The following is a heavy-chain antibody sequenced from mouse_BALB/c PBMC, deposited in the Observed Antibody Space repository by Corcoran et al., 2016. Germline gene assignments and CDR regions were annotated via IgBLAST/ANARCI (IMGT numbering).Heavy chain of an antibody. CDR1: GFSLSTSGMG. Sequence: QVTQNESGPGILRPSQTLSLNCSVSGFSLSTSGMGVSWIRQPSGKGLEWLAHIYWDDDKRYNPSLKSRLTISKDTSRNQVFLKITSVDTADTAPYYCARRGYGNSYFDYWGQGTTLTVSS. D-gene: IGHD2-1*01. V-gene: IGHV8-12*01. J-gene: IGHJ2*01. CDR3: ARRGYGNSYFDY. CDR2: IYWDDDK.